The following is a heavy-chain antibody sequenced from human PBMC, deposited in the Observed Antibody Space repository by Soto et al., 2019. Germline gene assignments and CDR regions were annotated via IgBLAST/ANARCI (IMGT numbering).Heavy chain of an antibody. CDR2: IYSGGST. J-gene: IGHJ6*02. Sequence: GGSLRLSCAASGFTVSSNYMSWVRQAPGKGLEWVSVIYSGGSTYYADSVKGRFTISRDNSKNTLYLQMNSLRAEDTAVYYCARGSSSPIYYYYGMDVWGQGTTVTVSS. CDR1: GFTVSSNY. CDR3: ARGSSSPIYYYYGMDV. D-gene: IGHD6-13*01. V-gene: IGHV3-53*01.